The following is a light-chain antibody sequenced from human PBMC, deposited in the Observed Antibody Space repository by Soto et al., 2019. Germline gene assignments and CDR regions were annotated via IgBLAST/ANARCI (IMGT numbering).Light chain of an antibody. V-gene: IGKV3-15*01. CDR2: GAS. Sequence: EIVMTQSPASLSVSPGERATLSCRASQSVSRNLAWYQQKPGQAPRLLIYGASTRATGIPARFSGSGSGTEFTLTISSLQSEDCAIYYCQQYHTWPITFGGGTKVDIK. CDR1: QSVSRN. J-gene: IGKJ4*01. CDR3: QQYHTWPIT.